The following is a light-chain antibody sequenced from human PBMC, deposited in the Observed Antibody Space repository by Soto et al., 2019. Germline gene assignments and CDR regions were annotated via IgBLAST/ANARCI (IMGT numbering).Light chain of an antibody. CDR1: QSISTW. CDR2: EAS. Sequence: DIQMTQSPSTLSASVGDRVTITCRASQSISTWLAWYQQKSGKAPKRLIYEASTLGSGVPSRFSGSGSGTEFTLTISSLQPDDLATYYCQQYNSYSETFGQGTKVDIK. V-gene: IGKV1-5*03. CDR3: QQYNSYSET. J-gene: IGKJ1*01.